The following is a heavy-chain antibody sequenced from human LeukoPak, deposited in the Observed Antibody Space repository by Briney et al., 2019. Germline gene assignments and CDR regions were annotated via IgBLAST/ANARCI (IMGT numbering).Heavy chain of an antibody. V-gene: IGHV3-53*01. CDR1: GSTFSNAW. Sequence: PGGSLRLSCAASGSTFSNAWMSWVRQAPGKGLEWVSVIYSGGSTYYADSVKGRFTISRDNSKNTLYLQMNSLRAEDTAVYYCARGRGSYYYDSSGYQTWECFQHWGQGTLVTVSS. CDR2: IYSGGST. CDR3: ARGRGSYYYDSSGYQTWECFQH. D-gene: IGHD3-22*01. J-gene: IGHJ1*01.